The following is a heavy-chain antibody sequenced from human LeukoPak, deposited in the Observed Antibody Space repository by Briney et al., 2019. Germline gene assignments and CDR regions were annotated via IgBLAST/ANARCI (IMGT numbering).Heavy chain of an antibody. CDR1: GFTFSNAW. CDR3: TSTREYSGSSWAFDI. J-gene: IGHJ3*02. V-gene: IGHV3-15*01. D-gene: IGHD1-26*01. Sequence: GGSLRLSCAASGFTFSNAWMSRVRQAPGKGLEWVGRIKSKTDGGTTDYAAPVKGRFTISRDDSKNTLYLQMNSLKTEDTAVYYCTSTREYSGSSWAFDIWGQGTMVTVSS. CDR2: IKSKTDGGTT.